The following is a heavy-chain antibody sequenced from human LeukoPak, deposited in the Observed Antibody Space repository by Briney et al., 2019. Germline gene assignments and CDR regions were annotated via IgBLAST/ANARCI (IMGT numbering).Heavy chain of an antibody. V-gene: IGHV1-69*13. J-gene: IGHJ4*02. Sequence: SVKVSCKASGGTFSSYAISWVRQAPGQGLEWMGGIIPIFGTANYAQKFQGRVTITADESASTAYMELSSLRSDDTAVYYCARRSAMTTCDYWGQGTLVTVSS. CDR1: GGTFSSYA. CDR2: IIPIFGTA. CDR3: ARRSAMTTCDY. D-gene: IGHD2/OR15-2a*01.